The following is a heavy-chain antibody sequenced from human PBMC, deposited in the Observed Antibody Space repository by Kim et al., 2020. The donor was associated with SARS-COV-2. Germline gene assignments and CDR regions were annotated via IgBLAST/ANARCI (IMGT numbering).Heavy chain of an antibody. J-gene: IGHJ6*02. CDR3: ARGDCSSTSCYAYYGMDV. CDR1: GFTFSSYS. V-gene: IGHV3-48*02. D-gene: IGHD2-2*01. CDR2: ISSSSSTI. Sequence: GGSLRLSCAASGFTFSSYSMNWVRQAPGKGLEWVSYISSSSSTIYYADSVKGRFTISRDNAKNSLYLQMNSLRDEDTAVYYCARGDCSSTSCYAYYGMDVWGQGTTVTVSS.